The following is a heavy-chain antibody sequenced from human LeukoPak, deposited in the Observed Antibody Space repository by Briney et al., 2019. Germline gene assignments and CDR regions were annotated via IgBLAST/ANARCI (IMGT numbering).Heavy chain of an antibody. V-gene: IGHV3-48*02. CDR1: GFTFSTYS. CDR2: ISGSSDAI. Sequence: GGSLRLSCAASGFTFSTYSMSWVRQAPGKGLEWVSYISGSSDAIYYADSVKGRFSLSRDNAKNSLYLPMNSLRDEDTAVYYCARYFGDPQGMDVWGQGTTVTVSS. D-gene: IGHD3-10*01. CDR3: ARYFGDPQGMDV. J-gene: IGHJ6*02.